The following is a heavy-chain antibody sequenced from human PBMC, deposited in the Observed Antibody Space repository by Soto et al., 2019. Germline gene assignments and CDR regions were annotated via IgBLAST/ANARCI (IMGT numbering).Heavy chain of an antibody. J-gene: IGHJ6*02. V-gene: IGHV3-30*18. CDR2: ISYDGSNQ. CDR1: GFTFSSYG. Sequence: QVQLVESGGGVVQPGRSLRLSCAASGFTFSSYGMHWVRQAPGKGLEWVAVISYDGSNQYYADSVKGRFTISRDNSKNTLHLQMDSQRAEGRAECYCAKSKAEAGRGAGYGRDVLGQGTTVTVPS. D-gene: IGHD6-13*01. CDR3: AKSKAEAGRGAGYGRDV.